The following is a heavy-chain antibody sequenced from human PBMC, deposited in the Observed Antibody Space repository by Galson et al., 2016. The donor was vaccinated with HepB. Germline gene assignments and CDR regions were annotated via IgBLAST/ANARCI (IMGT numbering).Heavy chain of an antibody. CDR2: ISNDGSNK. CDR3: AREGGSSSWLDY. Sequence: SLRLSCAGSGFTFSGNTMHWVRQAPGKGLEWVAVISNDGSNKYYGESVRGRFTISRDNFKNTLYLQMNSLRGDDTAVYYCAREGGSSSWLDYWGQGTLVTASS. J-gene: IGHJ4*02. V-gene: IGHV3-30*04. D-gene: IGHD6-19*01. CDR1: GFTFSGNT.